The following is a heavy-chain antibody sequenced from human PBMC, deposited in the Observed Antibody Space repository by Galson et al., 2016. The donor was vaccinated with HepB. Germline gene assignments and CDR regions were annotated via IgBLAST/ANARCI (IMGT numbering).Heavy chain of an antibody. CDR2: IYYGGTT. J-gene: IGHJ4*02. CDR1: GASVNSNSYC. Sequence: ETLSLTCTVAGASVNSNSYCWGWIRQPPGKGLEWIGNIYYGGTTYYNPSLRRRVNISVDTSKNHSSLNLTAVTATDTALYYCARFSLDHDAPDWSQGILVTVSS. V-gene: IGHV4-39*01. CDR3: ARFSLDHDAPD.